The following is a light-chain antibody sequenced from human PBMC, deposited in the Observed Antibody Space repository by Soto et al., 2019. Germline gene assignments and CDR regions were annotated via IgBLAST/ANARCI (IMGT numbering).Light chain of an antibody. CDR2: EAT. CDR3: AAWDDSLNGRWV. CDR1: RDDVGRYNL. J-gene: IGLJ3*02. V-gene: IGLV2-14*02. Sequence: QSALTQPASVSGSPGQSITISCIGTRDDVGRYNLVSWYQHHPGKAPKVVIYEATKRPSGVSDRFSGSKSGTSASLAISGLQSEDEADYYCAAWDDSLNGRWVFGGGTKLTVL.